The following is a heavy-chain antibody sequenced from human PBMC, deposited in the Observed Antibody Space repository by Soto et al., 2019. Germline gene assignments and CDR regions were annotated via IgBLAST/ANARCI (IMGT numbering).Heavy chain of an antibody. CDR2: IYWDDDK. D-gene: IGHD3-10*01. Sequence: QITLKESGPTLVKPTQTLTLTCTFSGFSLSTSGVGVGWIRQPPGKALEWLALIYWDDDKRYSPSLKSRLTITKDNSKNQVVLTMPNMDPVDTATYYCARPYYFGSERLYWYFDLWGRGTLVTVSS. J-gene: IGHJ2*01. CDR1: GFSLSTSGVG. V-gene: IGHV2-5*02. CDR3: ARPYYFGSERLYWYFDL.